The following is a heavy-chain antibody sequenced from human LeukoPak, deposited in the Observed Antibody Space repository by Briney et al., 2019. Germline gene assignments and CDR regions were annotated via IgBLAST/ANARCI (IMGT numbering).Heavy chain of an antibody. CDR1: GGSFSGYY. CDR2: INHSGST. V-gene: IGHV4-34*01. CDR3: ARGPPFVWRGYYTGRWFGA. Sequence: SETLSLACAVYGGSFSGYYWSWIRQPPGKVLEWIGEINHSGSTNYNPSLKSRVTISVDTSKNQFSLKLSSVPAADTAVYYCARGPPFVWRGYYTGRWFGAWGQGTLVTASS. D-gene: IGHD3-3*01. J-gene: IGHJ5*02.